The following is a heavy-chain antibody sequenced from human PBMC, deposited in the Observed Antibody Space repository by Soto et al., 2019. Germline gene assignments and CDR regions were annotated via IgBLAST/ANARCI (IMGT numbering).Heavy chain of an antibody. CDR2: IYYSGST. CDR1: GGSISSYY. Sequence: PSETLSLTCTVSGGSISSYYWSWIRQPPGKGLERIGYIYYSGSTNYNPSLKSRVTISVDTSKNQFSLKLSSVTAADTAVYYCARLGSASGYDDWFDPWGQGTLVTVSS. V-gene: IGHV4-59*08. CDR3: ARLGSASGYDDWFDP. D-gene: IGHD5-12*01. J-gene: IGHJ5*02.